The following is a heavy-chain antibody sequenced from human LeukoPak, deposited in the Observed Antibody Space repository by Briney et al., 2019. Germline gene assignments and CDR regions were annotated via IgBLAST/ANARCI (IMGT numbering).Heavy chain of an antibody. D-gene: IGHD3-9*01. Sequence: GGSLRLSCAASGFIFSDYWMSWVRQAPGKGLEWVANIKQDGSEKYYVDSVKGRFTISRDNAKNSLYLQMNSLRAEDTAVYYCASFDWNYFGYWGQGTLVTVSS. V-gene: IGHV3-7*01. CDR1: GFIFSDYW. J-gene: IGHJ4*02. CDR3: ASFDWNYFGY. CDR2: IKQDGSEK.